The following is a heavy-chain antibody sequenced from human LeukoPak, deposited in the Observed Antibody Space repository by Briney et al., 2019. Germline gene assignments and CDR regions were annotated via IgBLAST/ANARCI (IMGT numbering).Heavy chain of an antibody. CDR1: GFTFRSYA. Sequence: GGSLRLSCAASGFTFRSYAMSWVRQAPGKGLEWVSGISGSGDSTNYADSVKGRSTISRDNSKNTLYLQMNSLRVEDTGVYYCAKRSRGYYDYWGQGTLVTVSS. J-gene: IGHJ4*02. D-gene: IGHD2-21*01. CDR3: AKRSRGYYDY. CDR2: ISGSGDST. V-gene: IGHV3-23*01.